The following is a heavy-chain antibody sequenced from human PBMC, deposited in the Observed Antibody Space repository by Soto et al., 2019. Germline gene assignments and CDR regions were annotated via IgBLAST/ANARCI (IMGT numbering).Heavy chain of an antibody. J-gene: IGHJ6*03. Sequence: GGSLRLSCAASGFTFSSYSMNWVRQAPGKGLEWVSYISSSSSTIYYADPVKGRFTIPRDNAKNSLYLQMNSLRAEDTAAYYCARRRGIAAADVYYYYYYMDVWGKGTTVTVSS. V-gene: IGHV3-48*01. CDR3: ARRRGIAAADVYYYYYYMDV. D-gene: IGHD6-13*01. CDR1: GFTFSSYS. CDR2: ISSSSSTI.